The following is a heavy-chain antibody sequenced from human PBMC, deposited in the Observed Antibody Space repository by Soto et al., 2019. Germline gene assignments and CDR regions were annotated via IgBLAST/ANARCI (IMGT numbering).Heavy chain of an antibody. D-gene: IGHD6-19*01. CDR3: AKDRKSGSGWYWDY. V-gene: IGHV3-23*01. CDR1: GFTFSTYA. CDR2: ISGSGGST. Sequence: GESLKISCAASGFTFSTYAMSWVRQAPGKGLEWVSAISGSGGSTYYADSVKGRFTISRDNSKNTLYLQMNSLRAEDTAVYYCAKDRKSGSGWYWDYWGQGTLVTV. J-gene: IGHJ4*02.